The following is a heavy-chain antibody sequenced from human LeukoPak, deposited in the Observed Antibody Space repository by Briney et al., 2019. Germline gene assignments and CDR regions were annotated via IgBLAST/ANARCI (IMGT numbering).Heavy chain of an antibody. D-gene: IGHD5-12*01. V-gene: IGHV4-31*03. CDR2: IYYSGST. CDR1: GGSISSGGYY. CDR3: ATGRGWLPDY. Sequence: SETLSLTCTVSGGSISSGGYYWSWIRQHPGKGLEWIGYIYYSGSTYYNPSLKSRVTISVDTSKNQFSLKLSSVTAADTALYYCATGRGWLPDYWGQGTLVTVSS. J-gene: IGHJ4*02.